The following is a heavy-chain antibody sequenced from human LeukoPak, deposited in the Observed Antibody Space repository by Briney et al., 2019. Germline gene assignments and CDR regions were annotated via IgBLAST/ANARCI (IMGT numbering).Heavy chain of an antibody. D-gene: IGHD3-3*01. Sequence: SETLSLTCTVSGGSISSYYWSWIRQPPGKGLEWIGYIYYSGTTNYNPSLQSRVTISVDTSKNQFSLKLSSVTAADTAVYYSARTAAGFTFDYWGQGTLVTVSS. CDR1: GGSISSYY. V-gene: IGHV4-59*08. J-gene: IGHJ4*02. CDR2: IYYSGTT. CDR3: ARTAAGFTFDY.